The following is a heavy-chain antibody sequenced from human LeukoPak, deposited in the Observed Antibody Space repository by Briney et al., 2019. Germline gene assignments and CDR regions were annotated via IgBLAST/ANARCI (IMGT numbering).Heavy chain of an antibody. Sequence: ASVKVSCKASGGTFSSYAISWVRQAPGQGLEWMGGIIPIFGTANYAQKLQGRVTMTTDTSTSTAYMELRSLRSDDTAVYYCARECTNRRYDFWSGYAYYYYMDVWGKGTTVTVSS. CDR1: GGTFSSYA. CDR2: IIPIFGTA. V-gene: IGHV1-69*05. D-gene: IGHD3-3*01. J-gene: IGHJ6*03. CDR3: ARECTNRRYDFWSGYAYYYYMDV.